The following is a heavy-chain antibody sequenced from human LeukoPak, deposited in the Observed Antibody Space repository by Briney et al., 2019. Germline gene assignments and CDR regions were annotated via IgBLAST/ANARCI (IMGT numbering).Heavy chain of an antibody. CDR1: GFSFSTYW. J-gene: IGHJ6*03. CDR3: AKLGSGYYYPYYYFYMDV. V-gene: IGHV3-7*01. D-gene: IGHD3-22*01. CDR2: VKQDGSEK. Sequence: GGSLRLSCEASGFSFSTYWMTWVRQAPGKGLEWVANVKQDGSEKDYVDSVKGRFTISRDNARNSLYLQMNSLRAEDTAVYYCAKLGSGYYYPYYYFYMDVRGKGTTVTVSS.